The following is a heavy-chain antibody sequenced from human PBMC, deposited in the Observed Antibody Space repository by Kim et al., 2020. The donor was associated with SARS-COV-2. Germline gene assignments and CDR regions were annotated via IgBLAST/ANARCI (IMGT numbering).Heavy chain of an antibody. V-gene: IGHV3-33*01. D-gene: IGHD3-10*01. CDR2: IWYDGSNK. Sequence: GGSLRLSCAASGFTFSSYGMHWVRQAPGKGLEWVAVIWYDGSNKYYADSVKVRFTISRDNSKNTLYLQMNSLRAEDTAVYYCARDSGPDPAFDIWGQGTMVTGSS. J-gene: IGHJ3*02. CDR3: ARDSGPDPAFDI. CDR1: GFTFSSYG.